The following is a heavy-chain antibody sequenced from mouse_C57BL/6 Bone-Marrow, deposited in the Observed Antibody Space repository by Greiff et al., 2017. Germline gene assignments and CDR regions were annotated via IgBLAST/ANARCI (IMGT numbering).Heavy chain of an antibody. J-gene: IGHJ2*01. CDR1: GYTFTSYW. CDR3: ASEITTVVAPFDY. D-gene: IGHD1-1*01. CDR2: IDPNSGGT. V-gene: IGHV1-72*01. Sequence: VQLQQPGAELVKPGASVKLSCKASGYTFTSYWMHWVKQRPGRGLEWIGRIDPNSGGTKYNEKFKSKATLTVDKPSSTAYMQLSILTSEDSAVYYCASEITTVVAPFDYWGKGTTLTVSS.